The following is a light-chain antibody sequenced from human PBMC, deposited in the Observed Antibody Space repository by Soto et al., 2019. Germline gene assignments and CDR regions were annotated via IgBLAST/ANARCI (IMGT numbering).Light chain of an antibody. J-gene: IGLJ1*01. V-gene: IGLV2-14*01. CDR3: SSQTSSDTHL. Sequence: SALTQPRSVSGSPGQSVTISCTGTSSDVGGYNYVSWYQQHPGKAPKLMIYEVSNRPSGVSNRFSGSKSGNTASLTISGLQAEDEADYYCSSQTSSDTHLFGTGTKVTVL. CDR2: EVS. CDR1: SSDVGGYNY.